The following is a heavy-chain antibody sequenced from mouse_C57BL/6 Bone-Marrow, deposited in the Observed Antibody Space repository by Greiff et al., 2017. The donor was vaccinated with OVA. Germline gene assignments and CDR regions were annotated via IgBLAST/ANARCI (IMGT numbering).Heavy chain of an antibody. CDR3: ERSALWLRRSVDY. D-gene: IGHD2-2*01. V-gene: IGHV1-85*01. J-gene: IGHJ2*01. Sequence: QVQLQQSGPELVKPGASVKLSCKASGYTFTSYDINWVKQRPGQGLEWIGWIYPRGGSTKYNEKFKGKATLTVDTSSSTASMELHRLTSEDAAGYFCERSALWLRRSVDYWGRGTTLTVSS. CDR2: IYPRGGST. CDR1: GYTFTSYD.